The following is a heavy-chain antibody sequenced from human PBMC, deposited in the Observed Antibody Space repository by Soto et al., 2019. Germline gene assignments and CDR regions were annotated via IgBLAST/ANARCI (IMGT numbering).Heavy chain of an antibody. CDR3: ARGEVVAIGFQSGMDV. V-gene: IGHV1-69*05. CDR1: GGTFSSYA. CDR2: IIPIFGTA. D-gene: IGHD2-21*01. J-gene: IGHJ6*02. Sequence: QVQLVQSGAEVKKPGSSVKVSCKASGGTFSSYAISWVRQAPGQGLEWMGGIIPIFGTANYAQKFQGRVTITXXEXTXXAYMELSSLRSEDTAVYYCARGEVVAIGFQSGMDVWGQGTTVTVSS.